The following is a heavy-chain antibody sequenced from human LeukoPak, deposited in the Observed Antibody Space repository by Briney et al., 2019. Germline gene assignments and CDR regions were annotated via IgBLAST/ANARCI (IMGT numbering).Heavy chain of an antibody. CDR3: ARAQYSYASGSYERDY. CDR2: IYGGDST. CDR1: GFTVINNY. J-gene: IGHJ4*02. V-gene: IGHV3-66*01. D-gene: IGHD3-10*01. Sequence: GGSLRLSCSASGFTVINNYMSWVRQAPGKGLEWISVIYGGDSTYYADSVKGRFTISRDNSKNTLYLQMNSLRAEDTAVYYCARAQYSYASGSYERDYWGQGTLVTVSS.